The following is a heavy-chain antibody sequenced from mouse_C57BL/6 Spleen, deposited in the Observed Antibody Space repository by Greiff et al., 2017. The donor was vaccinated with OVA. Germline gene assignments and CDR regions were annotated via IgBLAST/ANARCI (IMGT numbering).Heavy chain of an antibody. CDR1: GFTFSSYT. J-gene: IGHJ1*03. Sequence: EVMLVESGGGLVKPGGSLKLSCAASGFTFSSYTMSWVRQTPEKRLEWVATISGGGGNTYYPDRVKGRFTISRDNAKNTLYLQMSSLRSEDTALYYCARPDSITTVVAGDWYFDVWGTGTTVTVSS. CDR2: ISGGGGNT. V-gene: IGHV5-9*01. CDR3: ARPDSITTVVAGDWYFDV. D-gene: IGHD1-1*01.